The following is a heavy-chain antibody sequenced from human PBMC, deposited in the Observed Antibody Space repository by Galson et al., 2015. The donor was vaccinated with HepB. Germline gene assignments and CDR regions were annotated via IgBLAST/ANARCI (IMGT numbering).Heavy chain of an antibody. Sequence: SCKASGGTFSSYAISWVRQAPGQGLEWMGGIIPIFGTANYAQKFQGRVTITADESTSTAYMELSSLRSEDTAVYYCARGLRYFDWLLYPTYYYYGMDVWGQGTTVTVSS. D-gene: IGHD3-9*01. V-gene: IGHV1-69*01. CDR2: IIPIFGTA. CDR3: ARGLRYFDWLLYPTYYYYGMDV. J-gene: IGHJ6*02. CDR1: GGTFSSYA.